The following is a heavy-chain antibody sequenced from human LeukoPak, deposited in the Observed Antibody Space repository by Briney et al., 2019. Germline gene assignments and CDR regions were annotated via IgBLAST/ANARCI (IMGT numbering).Heavy chain of an antibody. J-gene: IGHJ4*02. V-gene: IGHV1-8*03. Sequence: ASVKVSCKASGYTFTSYDINWVRQATGQGLEWMGWMNPNSGNTGYAQKFQGRVTITRNTSISTAYMELSSLRSEDTAVYYCARGSPLWFGEYYFDYWGQGTLVTVSS. D-gene: IGHD3-10*01. CDR1: GYTFTSYD. CDR2: MNPNSGNT. CDR3: ARGSPLWFGEYYFDY.